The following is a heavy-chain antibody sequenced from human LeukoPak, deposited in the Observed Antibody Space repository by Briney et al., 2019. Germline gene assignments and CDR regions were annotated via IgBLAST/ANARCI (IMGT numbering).Heavy chain of an antibody. CDR1: RLTFSDCY. Sequence: PGGSLRLSCAASRLTFSDCYMTWVRQAPGRGLEWVANIKEDGSEKNYVDSVKGRFTISRDNAKNSVYLLLNSLTPEDTAVYYCARDLRAGGTWSYGVYFDLWGRDTLVTVSS. V-gene: IGHV3-7*01. CDR3: ARDLRAGGTWSYGVYFDL. J-gene: IGHJ2*01. CDR2: IKEDGSEK. D-gene: IGHD4-17*01.